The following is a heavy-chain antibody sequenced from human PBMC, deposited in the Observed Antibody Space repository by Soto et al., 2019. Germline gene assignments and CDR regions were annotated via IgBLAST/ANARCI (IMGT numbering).Heavy chain of an antibody. V-gene: IGHV1-69*02. CDR1: GGTFSSYT. J-gene: IGHJ4*02. D-gene: IGHD2-2*01. Sequence: GASVKVSCKASGGTFSSYTISWVRRAPGQGLEWMGRIIPILGIANYAQKFQGRVTITADKSTSTAYMELNSLRSEDTAVYYCASTSNLVVPVEGNCWGQGTLVTVSS. CDR2: IIPILGIA. CDR3: ASTSNLVVPVEGNC.